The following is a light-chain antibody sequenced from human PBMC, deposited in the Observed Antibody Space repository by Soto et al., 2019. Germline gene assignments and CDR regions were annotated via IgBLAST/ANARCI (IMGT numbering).Light chain of an antibody. CDR3: QQSYSTPRLT. CDR1: QSVSSY. Sequence: DIQLTQSPSSLSASVGDRVTITCRASQSVSSYLNWYQQKPGKAPKLLLYAASSWQSGVPSRFSGSGSGTDFTLTISSLQAEDFATFYCQQSYSTPRLTFGGGTKVEIK. J-gene: IGKJ4*01. V-gene: IGKV1-39*01. CDR2: AAS.